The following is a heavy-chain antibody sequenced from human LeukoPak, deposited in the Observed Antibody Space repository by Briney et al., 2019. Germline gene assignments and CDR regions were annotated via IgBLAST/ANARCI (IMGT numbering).Heavy chain of an antibody. CDR1: GFTFSDYY. V-gene: IGHV3-11*04. CDR3: AKDIGSGDTAPIYY. CDR2: ISSTGSNI. J-gene: IGHJ4*02. D-gene: IGHD5-18*01. Sequence: GGSLRLSCAASGFTFSDYYMTWIRQAPGKGLEWVSHISSTGSNIYYADSVKGRFTISRDNSKNTLYLQMNSLRAEDTAVYYCAKDIGSGDTAPIYYWGQGTLVTVSS.